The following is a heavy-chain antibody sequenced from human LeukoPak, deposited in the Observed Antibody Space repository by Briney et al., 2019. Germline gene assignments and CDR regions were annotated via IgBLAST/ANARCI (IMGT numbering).Heavy chain of an antibody. CDR2: INSDGSST. CDR1: GFTFRNYG. Sequence: PGGSLRLSCAASGFTFRNYGMSWVRQAPGKGLVWVSRINSDGSSTSYADSVKGRFTISRDNAKNTLYLQMNSLRAEDTAVYYCARGWAGYFDYWGQGTLVTVSS. CDR3: ARGWAGYFDY. V-gene: IGHV3-74*01. D-gene: IGHD6-13*01. J-gene: IGHJ4*02.